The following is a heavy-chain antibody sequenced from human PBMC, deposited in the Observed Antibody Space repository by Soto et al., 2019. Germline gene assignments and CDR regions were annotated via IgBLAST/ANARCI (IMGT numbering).Heavy chain of an antibody. CDR3: AREAALIGYYYYGMDV. CDR2: INHSGST. V-gene: IGHV4-34*01. CDR1: GGSFSGYY. D-gene: IGHD3-22*01. J-gene: IGHJ6*02. Sequence: PSETLSLTCAVYGGSFSGYYWSWIRQPPGKGLEWIGEINHSGSTNYNPSLKSRVTMSVDTSKNQFSLKLSSVTAADTAVYYCAREAALIGYYYYGMDVWGQGTTVTVSS.